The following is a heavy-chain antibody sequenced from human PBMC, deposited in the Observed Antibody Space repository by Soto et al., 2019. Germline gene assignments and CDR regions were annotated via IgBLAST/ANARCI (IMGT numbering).Heavy chain of an antibody. D-gene: IGHD1-26*01. V-gene: IGHV3-74*01. Sequence: EVQLVESGGGLVQPGGSLRLSCAASGFTFSSYWMHWVRQAPGKGLVWVSRINHDESSSTYVDSVRGRFTISRDNAKNTLYLQMNSQRAEDTAVYYCARRGPLSGLAYWVQGNLVTVSS. CDR3: ARRGPLSGLAY. CDR1: GFTFSSYW. CDR2: INHDESSS. J-gene: IGHJ4*02.